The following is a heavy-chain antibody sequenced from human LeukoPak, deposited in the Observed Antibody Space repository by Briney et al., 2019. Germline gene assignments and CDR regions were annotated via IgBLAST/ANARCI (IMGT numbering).Heavy chain of an antibody. Sequence: PARSLRLSCTVSGFTFSDYALSWVRQAPGKGLEWVSFIRSKAYGGTPEYATSVRGRFTISRDDSKSTAYLQMSSLTSEDTAVYPCTRAGYVRGYYYFDHWGQGALVTVSS. J-gene: IGHJ4*02. V-gene: IGHV3-49*04. CDR2: IRSKAYGGTP. CDR3: TRAGYVRGYYYFDH. D-gene: IGHD6-25*01. CDR1: GFTFSDYA.